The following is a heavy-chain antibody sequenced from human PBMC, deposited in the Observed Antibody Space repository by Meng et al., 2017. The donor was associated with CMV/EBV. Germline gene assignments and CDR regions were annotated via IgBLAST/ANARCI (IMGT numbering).Heavy chain of an antibody. CDR2: IYNDGSRT. J-gene: IGHJ4*02. D-gene: IGHD3-22*01. Sequence: GGSLRLSCTASGSTFSSYWMHWVRQAPGKGLVWVSRIYNDGSRTHYADSVEGRFTISRDNAKDTVYLQVDSLSVEDTAVYYCARGHISGYYYPDWGQGTLVTSPQ. V-gene: IGHV3-74*01. CDR1: GSTFSSYW. CDR3: ARGHISGYYYPD.